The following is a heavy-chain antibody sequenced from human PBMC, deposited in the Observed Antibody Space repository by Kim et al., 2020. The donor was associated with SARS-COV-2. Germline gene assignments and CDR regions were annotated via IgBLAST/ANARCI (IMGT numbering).Heavy chain of an antibody. CDR3: SLSCCGDCYPFRAFDV. CDR2: IQTSGST. V-gene: IGHV4-4*07. Sequence: SETLSLTCKVSGASISKYYFTWSRQSAGKGLELIGLIQTSGSTNYNPSLESRVTISVDTANNQFSLKMNSVMAADTAAYYCSLSCCGDCYPFRAFDVW. D-gene: IGHD2-21*01. CDR1: GASISKYY. J-gene: IGHJ3*01.